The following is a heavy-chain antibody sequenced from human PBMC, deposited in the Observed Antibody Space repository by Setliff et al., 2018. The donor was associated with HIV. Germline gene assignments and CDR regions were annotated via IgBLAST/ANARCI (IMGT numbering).Heavy chain of an antibody. Sequence: ASVKVSCKASGYTFTSYGISWVRQAPGQGLEWMGWIGAYNGNTNYAQKLQGRVTMTTDTSTSTAYMELRSLRSDDTAVYYCARTKIFSAGFRGYLTGPINWFDPWGQGTLVTVS. V-gene: IGHV1-18*01. CDR3: ARTKIFSAGFRGYLTGPINWFDP. J-gene: IGHJ5*02. D-gene: IGHD3-10*01. CDR1: GYTFTSYG. CDR2: IGAYNGNT.